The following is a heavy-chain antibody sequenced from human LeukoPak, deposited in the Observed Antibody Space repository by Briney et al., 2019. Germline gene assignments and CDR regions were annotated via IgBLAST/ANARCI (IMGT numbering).Heavy chain of an antibody. D-gene: IGHD4-17*01. J-gene: IGHJ2*01. CDR2: ISYDGSNK. Sequence: GGSLRLSCAASGFTFSSYGMHWVRQAPGKGLEWVAVISYDGSNKYYADSVKGRFTISRDNSKNTLYLQMNSLRAEDTALYYCAKDPGYGDYDWYFDLWGRGTLVTVSS. V-gene: IGHV3-30*18. CDR3: AKDPGYGDYDWYFDL. CDR1: GFTFSSYG.